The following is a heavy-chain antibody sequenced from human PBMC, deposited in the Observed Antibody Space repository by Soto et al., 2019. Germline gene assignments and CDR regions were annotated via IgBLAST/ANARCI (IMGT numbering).Heavy chain of an antibody. Sequence: QVQLVESGGGVVKPGRSLSLSCEASGFTFSSYGMHWVRQAPAKGLEWVALVWYDGGNKYYADSVKGRFTISRDNSKNTLYLQMNSLRDEDTAVYYCVRAAGYSGNDYVYYYGMDVWGQGTTVTVSS. D-gene: IGHD5-12*01. J-gene: IGHJ6*02. V-gene: IGHV3-33*01. CDR3: VRAAGYSGNDYVYYYGMDV. CDR2: VWYDGGNK. CDR1: GFTFSSYG.